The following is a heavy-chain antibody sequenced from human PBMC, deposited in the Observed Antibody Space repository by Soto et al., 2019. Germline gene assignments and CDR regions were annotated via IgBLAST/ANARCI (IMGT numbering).Heavy chain of an antibody. V-gene: IGHV3-9*01. J-gene: IGHJ3*02. CDR3: AKVVVRFGDPHAFDI. CDR1: GFTFDDYA. D-gene: IGHD3-10*01. CDR2: ISWNSGSI. Sequence: GGSLRLSCAASGFTFDDYAMHWVRQAPGKGLEWVSGISWNSGSIGYADSVKGRFTISRDNAKNSLYLQMNSLRAEDTALYYCAKVVVRFGDPHAFDIWGQGTMVTVSS.